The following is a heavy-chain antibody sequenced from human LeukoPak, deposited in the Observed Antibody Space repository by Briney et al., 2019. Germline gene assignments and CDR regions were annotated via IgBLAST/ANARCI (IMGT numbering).Heavy chain of an antibody. V-gene: IGHV4-39*07. CDR3: ARATNDLRLFTYSSSWYEIGPLLNSAYYYYYMDV. CDR1: GGSISSSSYY. Sequence: PSETLSLTCTVSGGSISSSSYYWGWIRQPPGKGLEWIGSIYYSGSTYYSPSLKSRVTISVDTSKNQFSLKLSSVTAADTAVYYCARATNDLRLFTYSSSWYEIGPLLNSAYYYYYMDVWGKGTTVTVSS. J-gene: IGHJ6*03. CDR2: IYYSGST. D-gene: IGHD6-13*01.